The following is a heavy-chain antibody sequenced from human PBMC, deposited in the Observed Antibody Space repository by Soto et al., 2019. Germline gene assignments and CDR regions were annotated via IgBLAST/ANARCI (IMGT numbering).Heavy chain of an antibody. CDR2: ISYDGSNK. J-gene: IGHJ6*02. CDR1: GLTFSTYG. D-gene: IGHD1-26*01. Sequence: VGSLRLSCAASGLTFSTYGMHWVRQAPGKGLEWVAVISYDGSNKYYADSVKGRFTISRDNSKNTLDLQMNSLRAEDTAMYYCAKDQSRYTGTHRGGYGMDVWGQGTTGTVSS. CDR3: AKDQSRYTGTHRGGYGMDV. V-gene: IGHV3-30*18.